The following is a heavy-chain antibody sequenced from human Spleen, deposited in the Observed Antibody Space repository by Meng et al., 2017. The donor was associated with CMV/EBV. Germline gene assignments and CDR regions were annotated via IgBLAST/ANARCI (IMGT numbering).Heavy chain of an antibody. V-gene: IGHV3-13*01. CDR2: IGTAGDT. CDR1: GFTFSSND. J-gene: IGHJ6*02. Sequence: GESLKISCAASGFTFSSNDMHWVRQTTGKGLEWVSAIGTAGDTYYPGSVKGRFTISRDNAKNSMYLQMNSLRAEDTAAYYCGRDMDVWGQGTTVTVSS. CDR3: GRDMDV.